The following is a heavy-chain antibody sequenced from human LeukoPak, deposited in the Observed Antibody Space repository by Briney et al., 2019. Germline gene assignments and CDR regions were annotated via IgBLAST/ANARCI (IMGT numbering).Heavy chain of an antibody. J-gene: IGHJ6*02. Sequence: GGSLRLSCAASGFTFSSYAMHWVRQAPGKGLEWVAVISYDGSNKYYADSVKGRFTISRDNSKNTLYLQMNSLKAEDTAMYYCARTFVYNGMDVWGQGTTVTVS. CDR1: GFTFSSYA. CDR2: ISYDGSNK. CDR3: ARTFVYNGMDV. V-gene: IGHV3-30*14. D-gene: IGHD2/OR15-2a*01.